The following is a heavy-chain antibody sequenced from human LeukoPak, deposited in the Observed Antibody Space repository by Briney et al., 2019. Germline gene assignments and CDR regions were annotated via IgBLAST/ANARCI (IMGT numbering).Heavy chain of an antibody. CDR2: ISGSGGNT. V-gene: IGHV3-23*01. J-gene: IGHJ4*02. Sequence: PGGSLRLSCEASGFTFSNYAMSWVRQAPGKGLEWVSAISGSGGNTYYADSVKGRFTISRDNSKNTLYLQMNSLRAEDTAVYYCARDLSGSECWGQGTLVTVSS. CDR1: GFTFSNYA. D-gene: IGHD2-21*01. CDR3: ARDLSGSEC.